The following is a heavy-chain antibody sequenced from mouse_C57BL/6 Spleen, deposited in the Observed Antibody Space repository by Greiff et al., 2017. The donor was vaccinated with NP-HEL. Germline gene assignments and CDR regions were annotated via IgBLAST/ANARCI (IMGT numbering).Heavy chain of an antibody. J-gene: IGHJ3*01. CDR3: ARKEIYYDYDVWFAY. V-gene: IGHV3-6*01. Sequence: EVKLQESGPGLVKPSQSLSLTCSVTGYSITSGYYWNWIRQFPGNKLEWMGYISYDGSNNYNPSLKNRISITRDTSKNQFFLKLNSVTTEDTATYYCARKEIYYDYDVWFAYWGQGTLVTVSA. CDR2: ISYDGSN. CDR1: GYSITSGYY. D-gene: IGHD2-4*01.